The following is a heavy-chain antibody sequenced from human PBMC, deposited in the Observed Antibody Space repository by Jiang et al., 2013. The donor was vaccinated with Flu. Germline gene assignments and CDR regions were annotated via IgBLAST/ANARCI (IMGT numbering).Heavy chain of an antibody. CDR1: GDRASSTSAA. D-gene: IGHD5-24*01. J-gene: IGHJ5*02. CDR2: TYYRSKWYN. Sequence: SQTLSLTCAISGDRASSTSAAWNWIRQSPSRGLEWLGRTYYRSKWYNDYAVSMKGRIIINPDTSKNQFSLQLNSVTPEDTAVYYCARSWSLTGGRGRRLDPWGQGTLVTVS. V-gene: IGHV6-1*01. CDR3: ARSWSLTGGRGRRLDP.